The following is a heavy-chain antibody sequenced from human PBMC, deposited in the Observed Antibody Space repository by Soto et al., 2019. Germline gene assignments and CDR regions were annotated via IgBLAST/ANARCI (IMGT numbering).Heavy chain of an antibody. J-gene: IGHJ6*02. Sequence: GGSLRLSCAASGFTFSNAWMNWVRQAPGKGLEWVGRIKSKTDGGTTDYAAPVKGRFTISRDDSKNTLYLQMNSLKTEDTAVYYCTTGPPGHYDFWNHDYYYGMDVWGQGTTVTVSS. CDR1: GFTFSNAW. CDR2: IKSKTDGGTT. D-gene: IGHD3-3*01. V-gene: IGHV3-15*07. CDR3: TTGPPGHYDFWNHDYYYGMDV.